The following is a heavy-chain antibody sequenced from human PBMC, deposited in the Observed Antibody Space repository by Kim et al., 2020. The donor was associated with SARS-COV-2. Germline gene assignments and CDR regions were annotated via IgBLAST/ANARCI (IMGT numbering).Heavy chain of an antibody. D-gene: IGHD3-3*01. V-gene: IGHV3-30*03. J-gene: IGHJ6*02. Sequence: GGSLRLSCAASGFTFSSYGMHWVRQAPGKGLEWVAVISYDGNSKYYADSVKGRFTIARDNSKNMLYLQMNGLGAEDTAVYYCARDVCGNFWRGYTGLGCSMEVWGEGTTWTVSS. CDR2: ISYDGNSK. CDR3: ARDVCGNFWRGYTGLGCSMEV. CDR1: GFTFSSYG.